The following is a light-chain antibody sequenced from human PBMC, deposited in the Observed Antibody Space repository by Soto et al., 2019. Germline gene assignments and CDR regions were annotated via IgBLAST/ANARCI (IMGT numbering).Light chain of an antibody. CDR1: QSISGE. CDR2: GFS. Sequence: ELGMTQSPATLSVAPGERDTLSCRASQSISGELAWYQQRPGQPPRLLIYGFSTRATGVPDRFSGSGSCSDFTLTTSGLQSEDFAVYYCQQRHDWPLTCGQGTRLDI. CDR3: QQRHDWPLT. V-gene: IGKV3-15*01. J-gene: IGKJ2*01.